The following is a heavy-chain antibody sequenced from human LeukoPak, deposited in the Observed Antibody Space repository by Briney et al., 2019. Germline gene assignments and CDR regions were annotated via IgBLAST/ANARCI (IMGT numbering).Heavy chain of an antibody. V-gene: IGHV3-30*04. CDR3: ARDLYY. Sequence: PGRSLRLSCAASRFTFSSYAMHWVRQAPGKGLEWVAVISYDGSNKYYADSVKGRFTISRDNSKNTLYLQMNSLRAEDTAVYYCARDLYYWGQGTLVTVSS. CDR2: ISYDGSNK. CDR1: RFTFSSYA. J-gene: IGHJ4*02.